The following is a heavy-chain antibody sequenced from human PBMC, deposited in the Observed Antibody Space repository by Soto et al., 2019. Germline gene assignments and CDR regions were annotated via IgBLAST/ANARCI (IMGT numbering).Heavy chain of an antibody. J-gene: IGHJ4*02. CDR1: GFTFSSYA. CDR3: AKETTSFRDSSSWYPDY. CDR2: ISGSGGST. D-gene: IGHD6-13*01. Sequence: GGSLRLSCAASGFTFSSYAMSWVRQAPGKGLEWVSAISGSGGSTYYADSVKGRFTISRDNSKNTLYLQMNSLRAEDTAVYYCAKETTSFRDSSSWYPDYWGQGTLVTISS. V-gene: IGHV3-23*01.